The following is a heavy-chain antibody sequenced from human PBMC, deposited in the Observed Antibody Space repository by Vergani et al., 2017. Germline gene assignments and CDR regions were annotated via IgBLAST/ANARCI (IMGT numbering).Heavy chain of an antibody. J-gene: IGHJ5*02. Sequence: EVQLVESGGGLVQPGGSLKLSCAASGFTFSGSAMHWVRQASGKGLEWVGRIRSKANSYATAYAASVKGRFTISRDDSKNTAYLQMNSLKTEDTAVYYCTLGDFWSGYDNWFDPWGQGTLVTVSS. V-gene: IGHV3-73*02. D-gene: IGHD3-3*01. CDR2: IRSKANSYAT. CDR3: TLGDFWSGYDNWFDP. CDR1: GFTFSGSA.